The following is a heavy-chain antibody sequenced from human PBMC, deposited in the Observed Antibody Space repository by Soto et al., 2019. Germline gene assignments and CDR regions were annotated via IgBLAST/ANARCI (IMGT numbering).Heavy chain of an antibody. J-gene: IGHJ6*04. CDR3: VNETSGRWGYMAG. CDR1: GFSFGSYA. Sequence: GGSLRLSCAVSGFSFGSYAMTWGRQVPGQGLEWVSSMTDSGDRTGYAYSVKGRFTMSRGNSKNTLFLQMTSLRAEDTAVYYCVNETSGRWGYMAGWGRGTTVTVSS. CDR2: MTDSGDRT. D-gene: IGHD2-15*01. V-gene: IGHV3-23*01.